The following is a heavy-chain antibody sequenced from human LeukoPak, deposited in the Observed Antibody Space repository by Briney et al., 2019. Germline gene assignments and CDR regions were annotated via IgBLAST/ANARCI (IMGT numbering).Heavy chain of an antibody. V-gene: IGHV3-9*01. J-gene: IGHJ4*02. Sequence: PGGSLRLSCAASGFTFDDYAMHWVRQAPGKGLEWVSGISWNSRDIGYGDSVKGRFSISRDNAKNSLHLQMNSLRAEDTAVYYCAKDLIVPVPRYARLNGDTAMDLFDYWGQGTLVTVSS. CDR3: AKDLIVPVPRYARLNGDTAMDLFDY. D-gene: IGHD5-18*01. CDR1: GFTFDDYA. CDR2: ISWNSRDI.